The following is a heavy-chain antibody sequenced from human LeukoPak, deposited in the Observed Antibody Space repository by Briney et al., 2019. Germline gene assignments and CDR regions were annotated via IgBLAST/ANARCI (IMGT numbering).Heavy chain of an antibody. Sequence: GASVKVSCKASGYTFTGYYMHWVRQAPGQGLEWMGWINPNSGNTNYAQKFQDRVTMTRDTSISTAYMELSRLRSDDTAVFYCARGPRGNWNGDFDFWGQGTLVTVSS. D-gene: IGHD1-1*01. CDR2: INPNSGNT. V-gene: IGHV1-2*02. J-gene: IGHJ4*02. CDR1: GYTFTGYY. CDR3: ARGPRGNWNGDFDF.